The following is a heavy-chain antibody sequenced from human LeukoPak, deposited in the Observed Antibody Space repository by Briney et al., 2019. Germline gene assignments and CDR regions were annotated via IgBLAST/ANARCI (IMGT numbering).Heavy chain of an antibody. D-gene: IGHD3-22*01. CDR1: GFTFSSYW. CDR3: ARGYTAGGYYYDSSGHFDY. V-gene: IGHV3-74*01. J-gene: IGHJ4*02. Sequence: TGGSLRLSCAASGFTFSSYWMHWVRQAPGKGLVWVSRINSDGSSTSYADSVKGRFTISRDNAKNTLYLQMNSLRAEDTAVYYCARGYTAGGYYYDSSGHFDYWGQGTLVTVSS. CDR2: INSDGSST.